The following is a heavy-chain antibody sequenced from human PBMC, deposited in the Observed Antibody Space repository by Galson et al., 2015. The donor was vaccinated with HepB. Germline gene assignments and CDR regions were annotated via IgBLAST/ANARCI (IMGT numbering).Heavy chain of an antibody. V-gene: IGHV3-43*01. CDR1: GFTFSSYW. CDR3: AKDREVTVVTPSRGMDV. D-gene: IGHD4-23*01. J-gene: IGHJ6*04. Sequence: SLRLSCAASGFTFSSYWMSWVRQAPGKGLEWVSLISWDGGSTYYADSVKGRFTISRDNSKNSLYLQMNSLRTEDTALYYCAKDREVTVVTPSRGMDVWGKGTAVTVSS. CDR2: ISWDGGST.